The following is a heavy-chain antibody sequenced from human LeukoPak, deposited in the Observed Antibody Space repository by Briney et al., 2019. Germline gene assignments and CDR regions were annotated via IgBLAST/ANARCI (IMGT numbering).Heavy chain of an antibody. V-gene: IGHV3-30-3*01. CDR2: ISYDGSNK. Sequence: GGSLRLSCAASGFTFSSCAMHWVRQAPGKGLEWVAVISYDGSNKYYADSVKGRFTISRDNSKNTLYLQMNSLRAEDRAVYYCARVDILTGYFDYWGQGTLVTVSS. CDR3: ARVDILTGYFDY. J-gene: IGHJ4*02. CDR1: GFTFSSCA. D-gene: IGHD3-9*01.